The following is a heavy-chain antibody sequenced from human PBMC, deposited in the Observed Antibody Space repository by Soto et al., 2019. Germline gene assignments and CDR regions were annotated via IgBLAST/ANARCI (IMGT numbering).Heavy chain of an antibody. CDR1: GFTFSSYE. Sequence: EVQLVESGGRLVQPGGSLRLSCAASGFTFSSYEMNWVRQAPGKGLEWVSYISSSGSTIYYADSVKGRFTISRDNAKNSLYLQMNSLRAEDTAVYYCARDRGYCYDRGSHWGQGTLVTVSS. D-gene: IGHD3-22*01. J-gene: IGHJ4*02. V-gene: IGHV3-48*03. CDR2: ISSSGSTI. CDR3: ARDRGYCYDRGSH.